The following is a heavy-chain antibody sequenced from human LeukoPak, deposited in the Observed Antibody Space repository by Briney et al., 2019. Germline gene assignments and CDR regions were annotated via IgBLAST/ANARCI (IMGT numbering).Heavy chain of an antibody. CDR1: GGSISSYY. J-gene: IGHJ4*02. D-gene: IGHD3-16*01. CDR3: ARHGALDC. Sequence: SETLSLTCTVSGGSISSYYWSWIRQPPGKGLEWIGYIYYSGSTNYNPSLNSRVTISVDTSKNQFSLKLNSVTAADTAVYYCARHGALDCWGQGTLVTVSS. V-gene: IGHV4-59*08. CDR2: IYYSGST.